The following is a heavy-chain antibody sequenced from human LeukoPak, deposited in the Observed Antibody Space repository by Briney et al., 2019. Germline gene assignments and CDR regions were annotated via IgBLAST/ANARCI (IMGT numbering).Heavy chain of an antibody. J-gene: IGHJ4*02. Sequence: HGASVKVSCKASGYTFTSSDINWVRQATGQRPEWMGWMSPNSGDTGYAQKFQDRVTMTRNTSISTAYMELSSLRSDDTAVYYCARGPPNWGYDYWGPGTLVTVSS. CDR3: ARGPPNWGYDY. D-gene: IGHD7-27*01. V-gene: IGHV1-8*01. CDR2: MSPNSGDT. CDR1: GYTFTSSD.